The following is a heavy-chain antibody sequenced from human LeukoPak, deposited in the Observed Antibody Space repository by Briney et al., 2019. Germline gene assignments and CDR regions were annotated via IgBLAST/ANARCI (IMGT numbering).Heavy chain of an antibody. J-gene: IGHJ4*02. Sequence: GGSRDISCKASGSRFTTYWIGWVRQLHGKGLEWMGIIYPGDSDTSYTPSFQGQVTISVDKSISTAYRQWRSLKASYTATYYGARHKSADYWGQGTLVTVSS. CDR2: IYPGDSDT. CDR3: ARHKSADY. V-gene: IGHV5-51*01. CDR1: GSRFTTYW.